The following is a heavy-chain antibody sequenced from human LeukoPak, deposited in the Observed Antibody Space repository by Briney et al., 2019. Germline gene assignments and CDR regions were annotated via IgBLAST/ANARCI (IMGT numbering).Heavy chain of an antibody. CDR2: IYYSGST. D-gene: IGHD3-10*01. CDR3: ARRWFGEFPFFDY. V-gene: IGHV4-59*01. Sequence: SETLSLTCTVSGGSISSYYWSWIRQPPGKGLEWIGYIYYSGSTNYNPSLKSRVTISVDTSKNQFSLKLSSVTAADTAVYYCARRWFGEFPFFDYWGQGTLVTVSS. CDR1: GGSISSYY. J-gene: IGHJ4*02.